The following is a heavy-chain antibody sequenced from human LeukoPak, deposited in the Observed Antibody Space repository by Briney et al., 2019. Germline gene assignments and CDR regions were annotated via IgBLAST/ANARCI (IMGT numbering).Heavy chain of an antibody. Sequence: SETLSLTCAVYGGSFSGYYWSWIRQPPGKGLEWIGEINHSGSTNYNPSLKSRVTISVDRSKNQFSLKLSSVTAADTAVYYCARTVEDVDSTRHWYFDLWGRGTLVTVSS. J-gene: IGHJ2*01. D-gene: IGHD2-2*01. V-gene: IGHV4-34*01. CDR1: GGSFSGYY. CDR2: INHSGST. CDR3: ARTVEDVDSTRHWYFDL.